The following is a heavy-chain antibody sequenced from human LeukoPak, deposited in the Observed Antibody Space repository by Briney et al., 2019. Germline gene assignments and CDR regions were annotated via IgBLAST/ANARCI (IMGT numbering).Heavy chain of an antibody. CDR1: GGSISSYY. D-gene: IGHD4-17*01. V-gene: IGHV4-59*01. CDR3: AREGGDHDYGDYT. CDR2: IYYSGST. Sequence: SETLSLTCTVSGGSISSYYWGWIRQPPGKGLEWIGYIYYSGSTNYNPSLKSRVTISIDMPKNQFSLRLTSVTAADTAVYYCAREGGDHDYGDYTWGQGTLVTVSS. J-gene: IGHJ5*02.